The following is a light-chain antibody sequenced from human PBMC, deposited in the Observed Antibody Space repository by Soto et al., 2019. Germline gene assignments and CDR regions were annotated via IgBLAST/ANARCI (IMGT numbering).Light chain of an antibody. J-gene: IGKJ1*01. CDR3: QQYKSYPWT. Sequence: DIQMTQHPSTLSASVGDRVTMTCRASQSISSWLAWYQQKPGKAPKLLIYDASSLESGVPSRFSGSRSGTEFTLTISNLQPDDLATYYGQQYKSYPWTFGEGTKGEIK. CDR1: QSISSW. CDR2: DAS. V-gene: IGKV1-5*01.